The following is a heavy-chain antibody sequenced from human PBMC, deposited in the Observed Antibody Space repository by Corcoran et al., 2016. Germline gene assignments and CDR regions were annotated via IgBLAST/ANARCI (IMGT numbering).Heavy chain of an antibody. CDR1: GLTVSDNY. J-gene: IGHJ4*02. Sequence: EVQLVESGGGLIQPGGSLRLSCAASGLTVSDNYMSWVRQGPGKGLEWVSVISIGGTTYYADSVKGRFTVSRDNSRNTLYLQVNNLEAEDTAVYYCARDQRPGSGFHHFYYFDYWGQGTLVTVSS. D-gene: IGHD3-3*02. CDR2: ISIGGTT. V-gene: IGHV3-53*01. CDR3: ARDQRPGSGFHHFYYFDY.